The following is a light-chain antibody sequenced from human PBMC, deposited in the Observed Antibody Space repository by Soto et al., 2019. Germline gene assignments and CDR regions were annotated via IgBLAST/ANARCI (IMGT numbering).Light chain of an antibody. V-gene: IGLV2-14*01. J-gene: IGLJ2*01. CDR2: EVN. Sequence: QSALTQPASVSGSPGQSITISCTGTSSDVGSYKYVSWYQKHPGTAPKLVIYEVNSRPSGVPNRFSGSKSGNTASLTISGLQAEDEADYYCSSYTSSSTVLFGGGTKLTVL. CDR3: SSYTSSSTVL. CDR1: SSDVGSYKY.